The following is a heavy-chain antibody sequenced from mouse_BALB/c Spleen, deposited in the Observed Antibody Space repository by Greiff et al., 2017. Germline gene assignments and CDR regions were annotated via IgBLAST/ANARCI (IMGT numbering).Heavy chain of an antibody. CDR1: GFSLTGYG. D-gene: IGHD2-1*01. Sequence: VKLQESGPGLVAPSQSLSITCTVSGFSLTGYGVNWVRQPPGKGLEWLGMIWGDGSTDYNSALKSRLSISKDNSKSQVFLKMNSLQTDDTAIYYCARNRGNYGSYWYFDVWGAGTTVTVSS. V-gene: IGHV2-6-7*01. J-gene: IGHJ1*01. CDR3: ARNRGNYGSYWYFDV. CDR2: IWGDGST.